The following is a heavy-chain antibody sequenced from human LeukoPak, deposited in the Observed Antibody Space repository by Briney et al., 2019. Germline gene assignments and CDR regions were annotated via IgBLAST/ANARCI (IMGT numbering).Heavy chain of an antibody. Sequence: SETLSLTCTVSGGSISSHYWSWIRQPPGKGLEWIGYIYYSGSTNYNPSLKSRVTISVDTSKNQFSLKLNSVTAADTAVYYCARMPWGSGYFDYWGQGTLVTVSS. CDR1: GGSISSHY. J-gene: IGHJ4*02. D-gene: IGHD7-27*01. V-gene: IGHV4-59*11. CDR2: IYYSGST. CDR3: ARMPWGSGYFDY.